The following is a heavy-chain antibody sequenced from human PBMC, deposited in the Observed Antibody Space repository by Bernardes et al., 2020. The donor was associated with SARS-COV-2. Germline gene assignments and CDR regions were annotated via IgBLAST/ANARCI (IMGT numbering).Heavy chain of an antibody. CDR2: VSGRGGTT. CDR3: SDGREY. CDR1: GFTFKNYV. Sequence: GGSLRLSCAASGFTFKNYVMNWVRQAPGKGLEWVSIVSGRGGTTYYSDSVKGRFTISRDNSKNTLYLQMNSLRAEDTAIYFCSDGREYWGQGTLVTVSS. J-gene: IGHJ4*02. D-gene: IGHD1-26*01. V-gene: IGHV3-23*01.